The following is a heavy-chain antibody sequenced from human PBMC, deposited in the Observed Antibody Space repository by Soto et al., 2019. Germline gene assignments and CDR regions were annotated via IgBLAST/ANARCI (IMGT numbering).Heavy chain of an antibody. CDR2: ISAYNGNT. CDR1: GYTFTSYG. V-gene: IGHV1-18*01. J-gene: IGHJ6*03. CDR3: ARAYYDFWSGYPTYYYYYMDV. D-gene: IGHD3-3*01. Sequence: ASVKVSCKASGYTFTSYGISWVRQAPGQGLEWMGWISAYNGNTNYAQKLQGRVTMTTDTSTSTAYMELRSLRSDDTAVYYCARAYYDFWSGYPTYYYYYMDVWGKGTTVTVSS.